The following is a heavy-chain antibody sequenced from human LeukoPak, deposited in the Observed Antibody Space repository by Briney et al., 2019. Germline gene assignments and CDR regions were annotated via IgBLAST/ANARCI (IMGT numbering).Heavy chain of an antibody. CDR1: GFSFSRYG. CDR3: AKSFLELEAYDYYTDV. V-gene: IGHV3-33*06. Sequence: GRSLRLSCVASGFSFSRYGMHWVRQAPGKGLEWLAGIWYDESNNFYADSVKGRFTISRDNSKKTLYLQLNSLRAEDTAVYFCAKSFLELEAYDYYTDVWGKGTTVTVSS. CDR2: IWYDESNN. D-gene: IGHD1-7*01. J-gene: IGHJ6*03.